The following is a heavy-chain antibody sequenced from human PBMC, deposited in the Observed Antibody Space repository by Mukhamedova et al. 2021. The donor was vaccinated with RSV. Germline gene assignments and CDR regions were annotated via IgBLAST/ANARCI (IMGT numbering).Heavy chain of an antibody. CDR2: SYHSGST. V-gene: IGHV4-38-2*01. D-gene: IGHD3-22*01. J-gene: IGHJ4*02. CDR3: IVGEGYDSSGFFDY. Sequence: GLEWIGRSYHSGSTYYNPSLKSRVTISVDTSKNQFSLKLSSVTAADTAVYYCIVGEGYDSSGFFDYWGQGTLVTVSS.